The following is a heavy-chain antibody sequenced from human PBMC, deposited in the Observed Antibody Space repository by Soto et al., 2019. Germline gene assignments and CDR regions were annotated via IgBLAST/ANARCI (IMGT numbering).Heavy chain of an antibody. CDR2: ISYDGSNK. Sequence: LRLSCAASGFTFSSYAMHWVRQAPGKGLEWVAVISYDGSNKYYADSVKGRFTISRDNSKNTLYLQMNSLRAEDTAVYYCARDGAVAGPPRFFDYWGQGTLVTVSS. V-gene: IGHV3-30-3*01. CDR3: ARDGAVAGPPRFFDY. J-gene: IGHJ4*02. D-gene: IGHD6-19*01. CDR1: GFTFSSYA.